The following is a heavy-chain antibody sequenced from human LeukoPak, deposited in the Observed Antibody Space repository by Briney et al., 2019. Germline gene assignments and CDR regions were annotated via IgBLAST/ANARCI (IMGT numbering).Heavy chain of an antibody. Sequence: GASVKVSCKASGGTFSSYAISWVRQAPGQGLEWMGWINPNSGGTNYAQKFQGRVTMTRDTSISTGYMELSRLRSDDTAVYYCAREWGGSYGDAFDIWGQGTMVTVSS. V-gene: IGHV1-2*02. CDR1: GGTFSSYA. CDR3: AREWGGSYGDAFDI. D-gene: IGHD1-26*01. J-gene: IGHJ3*02. CDR2: INPNSGGT.